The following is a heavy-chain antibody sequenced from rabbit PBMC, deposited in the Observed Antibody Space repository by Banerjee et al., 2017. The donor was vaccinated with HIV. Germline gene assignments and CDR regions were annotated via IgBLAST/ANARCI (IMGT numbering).Heavy chain of an antibody. V-gene: IGHV1S45*01. Sequence: QEQLVESGGGLVQPEGSLTLTCKASGFDFSSNAMCWVRQAPGKGLEWIACIYAGSLGGTYYASWAKGRFTISKTSSTTVTLQMTSLTAADTATYFCGRGGLWGQGTLVTVS. D-gene: IGHD1-1*01. CDR3: GRGGL. CDR1: GFDFSSNA. J-gene: IGHJ3*01. CDR2: IYAGSLGGT.